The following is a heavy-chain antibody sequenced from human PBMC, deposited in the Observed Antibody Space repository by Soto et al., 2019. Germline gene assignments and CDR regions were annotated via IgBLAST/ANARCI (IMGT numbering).Heavy chain of an antibody. CDR2: ITWNSGSI. Sequence: EVQLVESGGGLVQPGRSLRLSCAASGFSFEDYAMFWVRQVPGKGLEWVSGITWNSGSIGYADSVKGRFTISRDNAKNSLYLQMNSLRVEDTAFYYCARDIVRVAGHIRDYGMGIWGQGTTVTVSS. V-gene: IGHV3-9*01. D-gene: IGHD6-19*01. J-gene: IGHJ6*02. CDR3: ARDIVRVAGHIRDYGMGI. CDR1: GFSFEDYA.